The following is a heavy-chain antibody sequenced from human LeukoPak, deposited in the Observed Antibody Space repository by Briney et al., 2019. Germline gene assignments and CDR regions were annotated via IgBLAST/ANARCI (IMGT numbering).Heavy chain of an antibody. CDR2: ISSSSSTI. J-gene: IGHJ4*02. Sequence: GGSLRLSCAASGFTFSSYSMNWVRQAPGKGLEWVSYISSSSSTIYYADSVKGRFTISRDNAKNSLYLQMNSLRAEDTAVYYCARGWYSSSKAFDYWGQGTLVTVSS. D-gene: IGHD6-6*01. CDR3: ARGWYSSSKAFDY. V-gene: IGHV3-48*04. CDR1: GFTFSSYS.